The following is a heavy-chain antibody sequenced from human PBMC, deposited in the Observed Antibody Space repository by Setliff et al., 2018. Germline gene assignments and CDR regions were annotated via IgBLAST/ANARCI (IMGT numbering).Heavy chain of an antibody. CDR1: GDPFSGYY. CDR3: ARYGTEYGDYEIPGDV. J-gene: IGHJ6*04. V-gene: IGHV4-34*01. D-gene: IGHD4-17*01. Sequence: SETLSLTCAVYGDPFSGYYWTWIRQPPGKGLEWIGEINHSGSSNNNPSLKGRVSISVDTSKKQFYLKLTSVTAADTAVYYCARYGTEYGDYEIPGDVWGKGTTVTVSS. CDR2: INHSGSS.